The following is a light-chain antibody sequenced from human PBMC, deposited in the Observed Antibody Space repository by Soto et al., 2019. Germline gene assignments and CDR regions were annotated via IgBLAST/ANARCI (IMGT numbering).Light chain of an antibody. V-gene: IGLV1-40*01. Sequence: QSVLTQPPSVSGAPGQTVIISCSGSSSNIGAPYDVNWYRQLPGTAPKLLIYGNMNRPSGVPDRFSGSKSGTSASLAITGLQAEDEADYYRQSYDSSLSGYVFGTGTKVTVL. J-gene: IGLJ1*01. CDR3: QSYDSSLSGYV. CDR2: GNM. CDR1: SSNIGAPYD.